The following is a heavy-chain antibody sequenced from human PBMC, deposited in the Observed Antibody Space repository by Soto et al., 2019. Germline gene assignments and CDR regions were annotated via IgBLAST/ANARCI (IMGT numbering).Heavy chain of an antibody. J-gene: IGHJ4*02. CDR3: ARDFYPLAYYFDP. CDR1: GYTFINHG. Sequence: GASVKVSCKAPGYTFINHGISWVRQAPGQGLEWMGWVSGSNGKTKYAQKFQGRVTMTREASTSTAHMELRNLTSDDTAVYFCARDFYPLAYYFDPWGQGTLVTVSS. V-gene: IGHV1-18*04. CDR2: VSGSNGKT.